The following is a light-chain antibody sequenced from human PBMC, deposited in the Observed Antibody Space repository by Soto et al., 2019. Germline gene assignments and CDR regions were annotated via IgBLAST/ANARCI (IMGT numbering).Light chain of an antibody. Sequence: EIVLTQSPGTLSLSPGERATLSCRASQSVASTYLAWYQQKPGQAPRLLIYDASSRATGIPDRFSGSGSGTEFTLTIRGLEPEDFAVYYCQQYGTAPLTFGQGTKVEI. CDR1: QSVASTY. V-gene: IGKV3-20*01. CDR2: DAS. J-gene: IGKJ1*01. CDR3: QQYGTAPLT.